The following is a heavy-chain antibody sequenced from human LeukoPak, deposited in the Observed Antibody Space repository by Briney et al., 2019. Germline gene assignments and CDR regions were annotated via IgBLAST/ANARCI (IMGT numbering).Heavy chain of an antibody. CDR2: MNPNSGNT. J-gene: IGHJ3*02. D-gene: IGHD1-26*01. CDR1: GYTFTSYD. Sequence: ASVKVSCKASGYTFTSYDINWVRQATGQGLEWMGWMNPNSGNTGYAQKFQGRVTMTRNTSISAAYMELSSLRSEDTAVYYCARSLDSIVGATDAFDIWGQGTMVTVSS. V-gene: IGHV1-8*01. CDR3: ARSLDSIVGATDAFDI.